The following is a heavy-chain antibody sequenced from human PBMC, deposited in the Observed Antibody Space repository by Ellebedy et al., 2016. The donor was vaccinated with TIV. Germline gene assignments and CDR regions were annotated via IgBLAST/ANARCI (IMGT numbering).Heavy chain of an antibody. D-gene: IGHD3-10*01. J-gene: IGHJ6*02. CDR1: GGTFSSYA. CDR2: IIPIFGTA. Sequence: SVKVSXXASGGTFSSYAISWVRQAPGQGLEWMGGIIPIFGTANYAQKFQGRVTITADESTSTAYMELSSLRSEDTAVYYCASSGSGNDYYGMDVWGQGTTVTVSS. V-gene: IGHV1-69*13. CDR3: ASSGSGNDYYGMDV.